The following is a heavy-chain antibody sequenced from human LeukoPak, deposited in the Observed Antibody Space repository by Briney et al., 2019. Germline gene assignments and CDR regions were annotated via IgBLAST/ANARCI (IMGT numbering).Heavy chain of an antibody. Sequence: GGSLRLSCAASDFNFITYGMSWVRQAPGKGLEWVSAISGSGGSTYYADSVKGRFTISRDNSKNTLYLQMNSLRAEDTAVYYCAKYGVAAAGTSYYYYMDVWGKGTTVTISS. D-gene: IGHD6-13*01. CDR1: DFNFITYG. CDR3: AKYGVAAAGTSYYYYMDV. V-gene: IGHV3-23*01. CDR2: ISGSGGST. J-gene: IGHJ6*03.